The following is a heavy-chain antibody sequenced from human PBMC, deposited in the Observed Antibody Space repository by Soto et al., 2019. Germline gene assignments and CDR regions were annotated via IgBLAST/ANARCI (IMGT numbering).Heavy chain of an antibody. CDR3: ARRSPSWAFDI. V-gene: IGHV3-23*01. CDR1: GFSFSIYA. D-gene: IGHD2-15*01. Sequence: GGSLRLSCAASGFSFSIYAMSWVRQAPGKGLEWVSSISGSGDSAYYADSVKGRFTISRDNSKNTLYLQMSSLRAEDTAVYYCARRSPSWAFDIWGQGTMVTVSS. CDR2: ISGSGDSA. J-gene: IGHJ3*02.